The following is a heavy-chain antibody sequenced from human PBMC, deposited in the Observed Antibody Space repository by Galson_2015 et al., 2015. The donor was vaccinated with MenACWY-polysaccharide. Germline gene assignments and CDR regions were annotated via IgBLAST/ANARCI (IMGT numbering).Heavy chain of an antibody. J-gene: IGHJ5*02. CDR2: MNPNRGNI. Sequence: SVKVSCKASGYTFTSYDINWVRQATGQGLEWMGWMNPNRGNIGYAQKFQGRVTMTRSTSISTAYMELSSLRSDDTAVYYCARVGIGWAGIFTMVRGVIEAWFDPWGQGTLVTVSS. CDR3: ARVGIGWAGIFTMVRGVIEAWFDP. V-gene: IGHV1-8*01. D-gene: IGHD3-10*01. CDR1: GYTFTSYD.